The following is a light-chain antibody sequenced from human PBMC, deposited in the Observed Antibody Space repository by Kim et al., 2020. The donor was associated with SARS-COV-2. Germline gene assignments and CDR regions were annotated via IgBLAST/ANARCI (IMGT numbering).Light chain of an antibody. CDR3: QQSYSTPRT. CDR1: QSISSY. J-gene: IGKJ2*01. CDR2: TAS. Sequence: DIQMTQSPSFLSASVGDRVTISCRASQSISSYLNWYQQKPGKAPKLLIYTASSLQSGVPSRFSGSGSGTDFTLTISSLQPEDFATYHCQQSYSTPRTFGQGTKLEIK. V-gene: IGKV1-39*01.